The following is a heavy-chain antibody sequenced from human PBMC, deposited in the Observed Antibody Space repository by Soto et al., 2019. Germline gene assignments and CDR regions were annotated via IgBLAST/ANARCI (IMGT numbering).Heavy chain of an antibody. D-gene: IGHD6-25*01. J-gene: IGHJ4*02. CDR2: ISYDGSNK. CDR1: GFTFSSYA. Sequence: QVQLVESGGGVVQPGRSLRLSCAASGFTFSSYAMHWVRQAPGKGLEWVAVISYDGSNKYYADSVKGRFTISRDNSKNTLYLQMNSLRAEDTAVYYCARGQRGGYCDYWGQGTLVTVSS. CDR3: ARGQRGGYCDY. V-gene: IGHV3-30-3*01.